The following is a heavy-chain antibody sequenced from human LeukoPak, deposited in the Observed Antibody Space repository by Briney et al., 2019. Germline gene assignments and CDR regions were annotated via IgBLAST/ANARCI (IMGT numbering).Heavy chain of an antibody. D-gene: IGHD3-22*01. CDR3: ARDQWGSGYPGPFDY. Sequence: ASVKVSCKAFGYTFTSNYMHWVRQAPGQGPEWMGVISPSGGSTTYAQKFQGRVTLTRDMSTSTDYLELSSLRSEDTAVYYCARDQWGSGYPGPFDYWGQGTLVTVSS. CDR2: ISPSGGST. J-gene: IGHJ4*02. CDR1: GYTFTSNY. V-gene: IGHV1-46*01.